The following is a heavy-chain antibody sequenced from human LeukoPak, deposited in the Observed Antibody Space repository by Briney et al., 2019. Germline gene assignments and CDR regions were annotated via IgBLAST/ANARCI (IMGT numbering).Heavy chain of an antibody. Sequence: GGSLRLSCTVSGFTVSSNSMSWVRQAPGKGLEWVSFIYSGGNTHYSDSVKGRFTISRDNSKNTLYLQMNSLRAEDTAVYYCAKGPKRYNILTGYFVIETAFDIWGQGTMVTVSS. CDR3: AKGPKRYNILTGYFVIETAFDI. J-gene: IGHJ3*02. D-gene: IGHD3-9*01. V-gene: IGHV3-53*05. CDR2: IYSGGNT. CDR1: GFTVSSNS.